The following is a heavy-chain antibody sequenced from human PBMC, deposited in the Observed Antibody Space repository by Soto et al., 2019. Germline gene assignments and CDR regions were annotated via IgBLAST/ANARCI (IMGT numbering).Heavy chain of an antibody. CDR1: GYTFTSYG. D-gene: IGHD3-3*01. Sequence: ASVKVSCKASGYTFTSYGISWVRQAPGQGLEWMGWISAYNGNTNCAQKLQGRVTMTTDTSTSTAYMELRSLRSDDTAVYYCARAPGGYDFWSGYYNYYYGMDVWGQGTTVTVSS. J-gene: IGHJ6*02. CDR2: ISAYNGNT. CDR3: ARAPGGYDFWSGYYNYYYGMDV. V-gene: IGHV1-18*01.